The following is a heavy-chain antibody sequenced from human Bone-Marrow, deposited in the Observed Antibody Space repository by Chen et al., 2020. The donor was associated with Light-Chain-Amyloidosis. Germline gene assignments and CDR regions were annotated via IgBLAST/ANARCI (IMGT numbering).Heavy chain of an antibody. CDR1: GYTFPNYL. CDR3: ARRRDGYNFDY. D-gene: IGHD5-12*01. Sequence: EVQLEQSGPEVKKPGESLKISCKGSGYTFPNYLIGWVRQMPGKGLEWMGVIYPDDSDARYSPSFEGQVTISASKSITTAYLQWRSLKASDTAMYYCARRRDGYNFDYWGQGTLVTVSS. CDR2: IYPDDSDA. J-gene: IGHJ4*02. V-gene: IGHV5-51*01.